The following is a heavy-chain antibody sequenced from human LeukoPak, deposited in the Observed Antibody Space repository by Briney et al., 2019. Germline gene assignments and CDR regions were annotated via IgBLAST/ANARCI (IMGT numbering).Heavy chain of an antibody. CDR3: AKSRPNYYDSPFDY. D-gene: IGHD3-22*01. CDR2: IYSGGST. J-gene: IGHJ4*02. V-gene: IGHV3-53*01. Sequence: PGGSLRLSCAASGFTVSSNYMSWVRQAPGKGLEWVSVIYSGGSTYYADSVKGRFTISRDNSKNTLYLQMNSLRAEDTAVYYCAKSRPNYYDSPFDYWGQGTLVTVSS. CDR1: GFTVSSNY.